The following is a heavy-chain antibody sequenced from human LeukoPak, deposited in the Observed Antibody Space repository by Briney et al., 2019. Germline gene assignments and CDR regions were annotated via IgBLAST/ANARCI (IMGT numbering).Heavy chain of an antibody. V-gene: IGHV1-2*02. CDR1: GYTFTGYY. Sequence: EASVKVSCKASGYTFTGYYMHWVRQAPGQGLEWMGWINPNSGGTNYAQKFQGRVTMTRDTSISTAYMELSRLRSDNTAVYYCARDHKRCSGGSCYYYYYYMDVWGKGTTVTVSS. CDR2: INPNSGGT. D-gene: IGHD2-15*01. J-gene: IGHJ6*03. CDR3: ARDHKRCSGGSCYYYYYYMDV.